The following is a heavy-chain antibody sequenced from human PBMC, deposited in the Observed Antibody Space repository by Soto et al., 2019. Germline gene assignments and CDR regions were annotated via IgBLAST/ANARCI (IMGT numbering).Heavy chain of an antibody. Sequence: QVQLVQSGAEVKKPGSSVKVSCKASGGTFSSYTISWVRQAPGQGLEWMGRIIPILGIANYAQKFQGRVTITARKSTSTAYRALTSLRSADTAVYACASVYGDYSYWCQGALGTVSS. V-gene: IGHV1-69*02. CDR3: ASVYGDYSY. CDR1: GGTFSSYT. J-gene: IGHJ4*02. D-gene: IGHD4-17*01. CDR2: IIPILGIA.